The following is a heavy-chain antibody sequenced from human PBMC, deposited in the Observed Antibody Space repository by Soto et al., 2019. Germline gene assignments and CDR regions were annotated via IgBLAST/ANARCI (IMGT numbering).Heavy chain of an antibody. V-gene: IGHV1-69*12. CDR2: IIPIFGTA. Sequence: QVQLVKSGAEVKKPGSSVKVSCKASGGTFSSYAISWVRQAPGQGLEWMGGIIPIFGTANYAQKFQGRVTITADESTSTAYMELSSLRSEDTAVYYCARKSNDCSGGSCAGGAFDIWGQGTMVTVSS. D-gene: IGHD2-15*01. CDR1: GGTFSSYA. CDR3: ARKSNDCSGGSCAGGAFDI. J-gene: IGHJ3*02.